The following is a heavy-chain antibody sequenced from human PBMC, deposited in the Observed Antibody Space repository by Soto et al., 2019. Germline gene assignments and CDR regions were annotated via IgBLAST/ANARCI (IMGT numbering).Heavy chain of an antibody. CDR3: ARDLGGRSSWYGDYYYYGMDV. D-gene: IGHD6-13*01. CDR2: IYYSGST. Sequence: PSETLSLTCTVSGGSISSYYWSWIRQPPGKGLEWIGYIYYSGSTNYNPSLKSRVTISVDTSKNQFSLKLSSVTAADTAVYYCARDLGGRSSWYGDYYYYGMDVWGQGTTVTVYS. J-gene: IGHJ6*02. V-gene: IGHV4-59*01. CDR1: GGSISSYY.